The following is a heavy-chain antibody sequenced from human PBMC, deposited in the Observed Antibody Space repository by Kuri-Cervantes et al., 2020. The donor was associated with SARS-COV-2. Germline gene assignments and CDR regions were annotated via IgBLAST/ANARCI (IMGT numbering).Heavy chain of an antibody. CDR3: ARAYGFLRYIYYMDV. Sequence: GSLRLPCTVSGGSISSHYWSWIRQPPGKGLEWIGYIYYSGSTNYNPSLKSRVTISVDTSSKQFSLHLSSVTAADTAVYYCARAYGFLRYIYYMDVWGRGTTVTVSS. CDR2: IYYSGST. J-gene: IGHJ6*03. D-gene: IGHD4-17*01. CDR1: GGSISSHY. V-gene: IGHV4-59*11.